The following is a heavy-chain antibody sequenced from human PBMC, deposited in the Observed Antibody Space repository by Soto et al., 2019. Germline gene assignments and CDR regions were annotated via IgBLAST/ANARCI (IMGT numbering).Heavy chain of an antibody. V-gene: IGHV1-69*01. Sequence: SVKVSCKASGGTFSSYAISWVRQAPVQGLEWMGGIIPIFGTANYAQKFQGRVTITADESTSTAYMELSSLRSEDTAVYYCARERVLMVYANSRGAFDIWGQGTMVTVSS. D-gene: IGHD2-8*01. CDR1: GGTFSSYA. CDR3: ARERVLMVYANSRGAFDI. CDR2: IIPIFGTA. J-gene: IGHJ3*02.